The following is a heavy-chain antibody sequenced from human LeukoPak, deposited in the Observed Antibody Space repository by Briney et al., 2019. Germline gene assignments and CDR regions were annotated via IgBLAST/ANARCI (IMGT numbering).Heavy chain of an antibody. V-gene: IGHV4-39*07. D-gene: IGHD6-6*01. Sequence: PSETLFLTLVVSGCSLSSSSYYLGWIRPPPGKGLGWIGSIYYSGSTYYSPSLKSRVTISVDTSKNQFSLKLSSVTAADTAVYYCARVRSSSNDYWGQGTLVTVSS. CDR2: IYYSGST. CDR3: ARVRSSSNDY. J-gene: IGHJ4*02. CDR1: GCSLSSSSYY.